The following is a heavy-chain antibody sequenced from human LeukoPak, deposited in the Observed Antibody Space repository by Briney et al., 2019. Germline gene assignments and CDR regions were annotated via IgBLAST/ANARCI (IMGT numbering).Heavy chain of an antibody. D-gene: IGHD1/OR15-1a*01. V-gene: IGHV3-21*01. J-gene: IGHJ4*02. Sequence: GGSLRLSCAASGFTFSSYSRNWVRQAPGKGLEWVSSISSSSSYIYYADSVKGRFTISRDNAKNSLYLQMNSLRAEDTAVYYCARDRAGEHRDYWGQGTLVTVSS. CDR1: GFTFSSYS. CDR3: ARDRAGEHRDY. CDR2: ISSSSSYI.